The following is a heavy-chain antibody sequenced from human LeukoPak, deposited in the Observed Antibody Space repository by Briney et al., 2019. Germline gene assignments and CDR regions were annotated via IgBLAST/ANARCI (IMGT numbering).Heavy chain of an antibody. CDR3: ATGTDSSSWYYFDY. CDR2: IYYSGST. V-gene: IGHV4-39*07. Sequence: PSETLSLTCTVSGGSISSSSYYWGWIRQPPGKGLEWIGSIYYSGSTYYNPSPKSRVTISVDTSKNQFSLKLSSVTAADTAVYYCATGTDSSSWYYFDYWGQGTLVTVSS. J-gene: IGHJ4*02. CDR1: GGSISSSSYY. D-gene: IGHD6-13*01.